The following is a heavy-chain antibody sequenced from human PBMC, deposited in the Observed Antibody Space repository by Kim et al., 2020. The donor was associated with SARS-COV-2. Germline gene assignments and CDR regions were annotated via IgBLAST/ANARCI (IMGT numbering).Heavy chain of an antibody. V-gene: IGHV3-23*03. Sequence: GGSLRLSCAASGFTFSSYAMSWVRQAPGKGLEWVSVIYSGGSSTYYADSVKGRFTISRDNSKNTLYLQMNSLRAEDTAVYYCAKDRTPLGIANFQHWGQGTLVTVSS. CDR1: GFTFSSYA. D-gene: IGHD6-13*01. CDR2: IYSGGSST. CDR3: AKDRTPLGIANFQH. J-gene: IGHJ1*01.